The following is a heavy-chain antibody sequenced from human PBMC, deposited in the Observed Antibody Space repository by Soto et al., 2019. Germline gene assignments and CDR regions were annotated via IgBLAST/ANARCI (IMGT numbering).Heavy chain of an antibody. CDR3: ARIPRVGATQSLPDY. D-gene: IGHD1-26*01. CDR1: GFSLSNARMG. V-gene: IGHV2-26*01. Sequence: QVTLKESGPVLVKPTETLTLTCTVSGFSLSNARMGVSWIRQPPGKALEWLAHLFSNDEKSYSTSLKSRLTNSKDTSTGQVVLTLTNMDPVDTSTYFCARIPRVGATQSLPDYWGQVTLVTVSS. J-gene: IGHJ4*02. CDR2: LFSNDEK.